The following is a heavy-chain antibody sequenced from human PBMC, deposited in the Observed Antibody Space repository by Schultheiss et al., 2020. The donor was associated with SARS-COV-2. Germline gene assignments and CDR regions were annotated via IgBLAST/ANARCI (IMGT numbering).Heavy chain of an antibody. CDR3: ARGRAFDI. Sequence: SETLSLTCTVSGGSISSGGYYWSWIRQHPGKGLEWIGEIYHSGSTNYNPSLKSRVTISVDKSKNQFSLKLSSVTAADTAVYYCARGRAFDIWGQGTMVTVSS. CDR2: IYHSGST. J-gene: IGHJ3*02. V-gene: IGHV4-39*07. CDR1: GGSISSGGYY.